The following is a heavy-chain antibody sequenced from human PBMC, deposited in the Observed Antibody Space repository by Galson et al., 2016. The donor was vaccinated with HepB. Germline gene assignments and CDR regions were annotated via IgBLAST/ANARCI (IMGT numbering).Heavy chain of an antibody. CDR1: GFTFSSYG. J-gene: IGHJ4*02. CDR3: ARDANLAYCRGDCYWFDY. CDR2: ASYDGSNN. D-gene: IGHD2-21*02. V-gene: IGHV3-30-3*01. Sequence: SLRLSCAASGFTFSSYGMHWVRRAPGKGLEWVAVASYDGSNNYYPDSVKDRFTVSRDNSKNTLYLQMNSLRTEDTAVYYCARDANLAYCRGDCYWFDYWGPGTLVTVS.